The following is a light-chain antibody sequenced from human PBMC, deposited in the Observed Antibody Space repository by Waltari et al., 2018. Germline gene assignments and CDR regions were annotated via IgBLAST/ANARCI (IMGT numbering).Light chain of an antibody. CDR2: EVN. Sequence: QSALTQPASVSGSPGQSITISCTGTSSDVGTYNYVSWYQKYPGKAPKVMIYEVNKRPTGASKRFSGSKSDNTASLRISGLQPEDEADYYCSSYTTSSIVVFGGGTKLIVL. J-gene: IGLJ3*02. CDR1: SSDVGTYNY. V-gene: IGLV2-14*03. CDR3: SSYTTSSIVV.